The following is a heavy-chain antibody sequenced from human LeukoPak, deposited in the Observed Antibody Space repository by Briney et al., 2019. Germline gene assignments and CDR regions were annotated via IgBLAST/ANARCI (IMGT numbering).Heavy chain of an antibody. CDR3: ARVGRWLGIKKYYYYMDV. CDR2: IYTSGST. J-gene: IGHJ6*03. Sequence: SETLSLTCTVSGGSISSYYWSWIRQPAGKGLEWIGRIYTSGSTNYNPSLKSRVTMSVDTSKNQFSLKLSSVTAADTAVYYCARVGRWLGIKKYYYYMDVWGKGTTVTVSS. D-gene: IGHD3-10*01. CDR1: GGSISSYY. V-gene: IGHV4-4*07.